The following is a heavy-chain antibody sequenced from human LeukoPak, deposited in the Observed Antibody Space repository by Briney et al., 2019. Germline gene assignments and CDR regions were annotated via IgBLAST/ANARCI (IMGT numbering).Heavy chain of an antibody. V-gene: IGHV3-48*03. J-gene: IGHJ4*02. CDR3: AREMKDSSGSFLAH. CDR1: GFTFSDYE. CDR2: ISSRSSTK. D-gene: IGHD3-22*01. Sequence: GGSLRLSYAVSGFTFSDYEMNWVRQAPGKGLEWVSYISSRSSTKYYADSVRGRFTVSRDNAKSSLYLQMNSLRAEDTALYYCAREMKDSSGSFLAHWGQGTLVTVSS.